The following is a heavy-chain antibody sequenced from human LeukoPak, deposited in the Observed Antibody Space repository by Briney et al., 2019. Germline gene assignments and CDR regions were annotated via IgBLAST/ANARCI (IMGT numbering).Heavy chain of an antibody. Sequence: ASVKVSCKASGYTFTDFYMHWVRQAPGQGLEWMGWLNPNSGGTNYAQKFQGRVTMTRDTSISTAYMELSRLRADDTAAYYCARGPRYYYDSRGAFDIWGQGTMVTVSS. V-gene: IGHV1-2*02. CDR3: ARGPRYYYDSRGAFDI. CDR1: GYTFTDFY. CDR2: LNPNSGGT. J-gene: IGHJ3*02. D-gene: IGHD3-22*01.